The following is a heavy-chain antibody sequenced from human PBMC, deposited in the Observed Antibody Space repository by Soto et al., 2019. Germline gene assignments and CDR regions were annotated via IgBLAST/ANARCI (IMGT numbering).Heavy chain of an antibody. CDR2: INAGNGNT. V-gene: IGHV1-3*01. CDR1: GYTFTSYA. CDR3: GRDTGDNWNYELSPAEFDP. Sequence: ASVKVSCKASGYTFTSYAMHWVRQAPGQRLEWMGWINAGNGNTKYSQKFQGRVTITRDTSASTAYMELSSLRSEDTAVYYCGRDTGDNWNYELSPAEFDPWGQGTLDTVSS. J-gene: IGHJ5*02. D-gene: IGHD1-7*01.